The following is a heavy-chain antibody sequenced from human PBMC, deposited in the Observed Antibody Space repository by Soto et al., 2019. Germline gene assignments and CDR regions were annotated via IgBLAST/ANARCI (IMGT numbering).Heavy chain of an antibody. CDR2: IKQDGSEK. J-gene: IGHJ6*03. Sequence: GGSLRLSCAASGFTFSSYWMSWVRQAPGKGLEWVANIKQDGSEKYYVDSMKGRFTISRDNAKNSLYLQMNSLRAEDTAVYYCAREGYYGSGYYYYYDMDVWGKGTTVTVSS. CDR3: AREGYYGSGYYYYYDMDV. D-gene: IGHD3-10*01. CDR1: GFTFSSYW. V-gene: IGHV3-7*01.